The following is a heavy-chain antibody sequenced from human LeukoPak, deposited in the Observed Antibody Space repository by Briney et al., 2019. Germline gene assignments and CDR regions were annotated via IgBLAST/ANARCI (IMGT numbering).Heavy chain of an antibody. CDR3: ARDTPRRAFDI. V-gene: IGHV4-31*03. CDR2: IYYSGST. Sequence: SETLSLTCTVSGGSISSGGYYWSWIRQHPGKGLEWIGYIYYSGSTYYNPSLKSRVTISVDTSKNQFSLKLSSVTAADTAVYYCARDTPRRAFDIWGQGTMVTVSS. CDR1: GGSISSGGYY. J-gene: IGHJ3*02.